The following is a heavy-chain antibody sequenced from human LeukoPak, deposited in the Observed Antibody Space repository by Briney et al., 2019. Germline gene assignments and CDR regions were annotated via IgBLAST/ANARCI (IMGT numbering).Heavy chain of an antibody. Sequence: NSGGSLRLSCAASGFSFTYAWMHWVRQAPGKGLEWVGRIKSRKDSETTDYAAPVKGRFTISRNDSKNIVYLQMESLNTDDTAVYYCSKGAPSGSFYDYWGLGTMVTVSS. V-gene: IGHV3-15*01. J-gene: IGHJ4*02. CDR3: SKGAPSGSFYDY. CDR1: GFSFTYAW. D-gene: IGHD1-26*01. CDR2: IKSRKDSETT.